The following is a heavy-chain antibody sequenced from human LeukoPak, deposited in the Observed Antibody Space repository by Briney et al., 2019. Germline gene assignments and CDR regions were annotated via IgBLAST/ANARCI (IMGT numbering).Heavy chain of an antibody. J-gene: IGHJ4*02. Sequence: GGSLRLSCAASGFTFSSYSLNWVRQAPGKGLEWVSFISSSSITIYYADSVKGRYTISRDNAEKSLYLQMNSLRAEDTAVYYCARDRGGSYSAIDYWGQGTLVTVSS. V-gene: IGHV3-48*04. CDR3: ARDRGGSYSAIDY. CDR2: ISSSSITI. D-gene: IGHD2-15*01. CDR1: GFTFSSYS.